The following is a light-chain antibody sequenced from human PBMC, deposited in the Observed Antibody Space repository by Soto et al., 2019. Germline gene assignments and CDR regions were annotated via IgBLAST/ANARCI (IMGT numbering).Light chain of an antibody. CDR1: QSVSSN. Sequence: ETVMTQSPATLSVSPGERATLSCRASQSVSSNLAWYQQKPGQAPRLLISGASTRAAGIPARFSGSGSGTEFTLTISSLQSEDFAVYYCQQYNNWPPTFGQGTKVEIK. CDR3: QQYNNWPPT. V-gene: IGKV3-15*01. J-gene: IGKJ1*01. CDR2: GAS.